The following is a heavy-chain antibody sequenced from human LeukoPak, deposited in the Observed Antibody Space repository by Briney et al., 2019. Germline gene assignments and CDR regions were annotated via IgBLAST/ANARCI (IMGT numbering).Heavy chain of an antibody. V-gene: IGHV1-2*02. J-gene: IGHJ5*02. CDR2: INPNSGGT. D-gene: IGHD3-22*01. CDR3: ARDAIGYYDSSGYAWFDP. Sequence: ASVKVSCKASGYNFTDYYMHWVRQAPGQGLEWMGWINPNSGGTNYAQKFQGRFTMTRDTSISTAYMELSRLRSDDTAMYYCARDAIGYYDSSGYAWFDPWGQGTLVTVSS. CDR1: GYNFTDYY.